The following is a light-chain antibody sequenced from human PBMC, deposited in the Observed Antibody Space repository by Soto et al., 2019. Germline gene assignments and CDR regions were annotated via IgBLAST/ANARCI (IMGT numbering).Light chain of an antibody. V-gene: IGLV2-8*01. CDR1: SSDVGSYNY. Sequence: QSVLTQPPSASGSPGQSVTISCTGTSSDVGSYNYVSWYQQHPGKAPTLMIYEVSKRPSGVPDRFSGSKSGNTASLTVSGLQAEDEADYYCSSYGVSNNVFGTGTKLTVL. J-gene: IGLJ1*01. CDR3: SSYGVSNNV. CDR2: EVS.